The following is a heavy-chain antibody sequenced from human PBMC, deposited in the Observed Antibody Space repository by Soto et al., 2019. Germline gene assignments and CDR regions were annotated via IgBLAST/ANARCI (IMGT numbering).Heavy chain of an antibody. Sequence: PGGSLRLTCAASVFSFRGFEMNLVRQSPGKGLEWLSYITASGTVTYYADSVKGRFTISRDNSKNSLFLHMNSLRADDTAIYYCARAMIIVEYGMEIWGQGTAVTVSS. CDR3: ARAMIIVEYGMEI. J-gene: IGHJ6*02. V-gene: IGHV3-48*03. CDR2: ITASGTVT. CDR1: VFSFRGFE. D-gene: IGHD3-22*01.